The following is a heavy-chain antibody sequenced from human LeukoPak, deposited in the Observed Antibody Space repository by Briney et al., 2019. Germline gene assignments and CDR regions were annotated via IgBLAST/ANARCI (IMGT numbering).Heavy chain of an antibody. V-gene: IGHV3-74*01. Sequence: GGSLRLSCAASGFTFSNYWMHWVRQAPGKGLVWVSRINSDGSDATYADPVKGRFTISRDNAKNTLYLQMNSLRAEDTAVYYCARDRVSGSGSTDCWGQGTLVTVSS. J-gene: IGHJ4*02. CDR1: GFTFSNYW. CDR2: INSDGSDA. D-gene: IGHD3-10*01. CDR3: ARDRVSGSGSTDC.